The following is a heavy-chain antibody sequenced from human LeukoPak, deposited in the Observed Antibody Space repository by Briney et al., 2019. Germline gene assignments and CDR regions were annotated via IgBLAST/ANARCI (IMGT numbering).Heavy chain of an antibody. CDR3: ARRGYYYGMDV. CDR2: IYHSGST. V-gene: IGHV4-38-2*02. CDR1: GYSISSGYY. Sequence: SETLSLTCTVSGYSISSGYYWGWIRQPPGKGLEWIGSIYHSGSTYYNPSLKSRVTISVDASKNQFSLKLSSVTAADTAVYYCARRGYYYGMDVWGQGTTVTVSS. D-gene: IGHD3-10*01. J-gene: IGHJ6*02.